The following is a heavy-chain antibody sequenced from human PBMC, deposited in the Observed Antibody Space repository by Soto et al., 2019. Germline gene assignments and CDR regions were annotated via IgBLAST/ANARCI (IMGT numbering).Heavy chain of an antibody. Sequence: SETLSLTCTVSGGSISSGDYYWSWIRQPPGKGLEWIGYIYYSGSTYYNPSLKSRVTISVDTSKNQFSLKLSSVTAADTAVYYCARGGGYCISTSCYPHYGMDVWGQGTTAT. CDR3: ARGGGYCISTSCYPHYGMDV. CDR1: GGSISSGDYY. D-gene: IGHD2-2*01. CDR2: IYYSGST. J-gene: IGHJ6*02. V-gene: IGHV4-30-4*01.